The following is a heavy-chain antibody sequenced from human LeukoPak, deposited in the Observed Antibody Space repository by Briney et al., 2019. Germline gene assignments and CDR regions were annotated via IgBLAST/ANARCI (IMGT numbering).Heavy chain of an antibody. J-gene: IGHJ4*02. Sequence: GGSLRLSCAASGFTFSSYSMNWVRQAPGKGLEWVSSISSSSSYIYHADSVKGRFTISRDNAKNSLYLQMNSLRAEDTAVYYCARRSSDSTFDYRGQGTLVTVSS. CDR1: GFTFSSYS. V-gene: IGHV3-21*01. D-gene: IGHD2/OR15-2a*01. CDR3: ARRSSDSTFDY. CDR2: ISSSSSYI.